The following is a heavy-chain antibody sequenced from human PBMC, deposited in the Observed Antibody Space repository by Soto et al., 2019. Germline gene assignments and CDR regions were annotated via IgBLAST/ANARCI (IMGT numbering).Heavy chain of an antibody. Sequence: QVQLAESGGGVVQPGRSLRLSCVASGFSFNSYAMHWVRQAPGKVLEWVAILSYDGNHEYYADSVKAHFIISRDNSKNTLFLQMNSLRTEDTAVYYCVRGRGERTYDSVVQAFDIWCQGTMVTVSS. CDR2: LSYDGNHE. CDR1: GFSFNSYA. J-gene: IGHJ3*02. CDR3: VRGRGERTYDSVVQAFDI. D-gene: IGHD3-16*01. V-gene: IGHV3-30-3*01.